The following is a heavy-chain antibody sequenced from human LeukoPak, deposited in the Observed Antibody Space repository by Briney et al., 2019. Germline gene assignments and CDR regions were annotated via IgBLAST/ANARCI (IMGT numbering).Heavy chain of an antibody. Sequence: GESLEISCKGSGYSFTSYWIGWVRQMPGKSLEWMGIIYPGDSDTRYSPSFQGQVTISADKSISTAYLQWSSLKASDTAMYYCARRVAVAIDNWFDPWGQGTLVSVSS. V-gene: IGHV5-51*01. CDR1: GYSFTSYW. CDR2: IYPGDSDT. CDR3: ARRVAVAIDNWFDP. J-gene: IGHJ5*02. D-gene: IGHD6-19*01.